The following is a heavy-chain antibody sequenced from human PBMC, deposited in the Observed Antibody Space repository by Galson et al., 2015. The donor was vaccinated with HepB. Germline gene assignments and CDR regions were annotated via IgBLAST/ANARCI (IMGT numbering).Heavy chain of an antibody. J-gene: IGHJ4*02. V-gene: IGHV3-30*18. D-gene: IGHD2-2*01. CDR2: ISYDGSNK. Sequence: SLRLSCAASGFTFSSYGMHWVRQAPGKGLEWVAVISYDGSNKYYAGSVKGRFTISRDNSKNTLYLQMNSLRAEDTAVYYCAKVGRKGRDIVVVPAAPDYWGQGTLVTVSS. CDR3: AKVGRKGRDIVVVPAAPDY. CDR1: GFTFSSYG.